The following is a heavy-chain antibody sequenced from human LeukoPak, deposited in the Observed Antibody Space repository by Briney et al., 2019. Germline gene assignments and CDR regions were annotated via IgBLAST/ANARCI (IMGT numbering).Heavy chain of an antibody. Sequence: SETLSLTCTVSGYSISNGYYWGWIRQPPGKGLEWIGTIYHGGSTYYNPSLKSRVTMSEDTSKNQFSLKLSSVTAADTAVYYCARTTEGGYTYNYFYYYYMDVWGKGTTVTISS. D-gene: IGHD5-18*01. CDR2: IYHGGST. CDR3: ARTTEGGYTYNYFYYYYMDV. V-gene: IGHV4-38-2*02. CDR1: GYSISNGYY. J-gene: IGHJ6*03.